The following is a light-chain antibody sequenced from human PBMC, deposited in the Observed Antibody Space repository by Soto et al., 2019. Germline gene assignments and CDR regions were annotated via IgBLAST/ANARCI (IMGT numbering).Light chain of an antibody. CDR2: GND. CDR1: SSNIGAGYD. V-gene: IGLV1-40*01. Sequence: QAVVTQPPSVSGAPGQRVTISCTGSSSNIGAGYDVHWYQQLPGTAPKLLIYGNDNRPSGVPDRFSGSKSGTSASLAITGLQADDEAHYYCQSYDSSLSGSLVFGGGTKLTVL. CDR3: QSYDSSLSGSLV. J-gene: IGLJ2*01.